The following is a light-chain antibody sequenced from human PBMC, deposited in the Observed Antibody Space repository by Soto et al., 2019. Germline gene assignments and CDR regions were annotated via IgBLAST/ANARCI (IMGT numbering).Light chain of an antibody. CDR3: SSYAGSYVV. CDR2: NVS. CDR1: SSDVGGYNF. V-gene: IGLV2-11*01. J-gene: IGLJ2*01. Sequence: QSALTQPRSVSGSPGQSVTISCTGTSSDVGGYNFVSWYQQYPGKAPKLMIYNVSKRPSGVPDRFSGSKSGNTASLTISGVQAEDEADYYCSSYAGSYVVFGGGTKLTVL.